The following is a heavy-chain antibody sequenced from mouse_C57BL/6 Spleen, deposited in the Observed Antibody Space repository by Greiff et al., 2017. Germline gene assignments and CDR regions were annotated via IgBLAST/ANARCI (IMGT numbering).Heavy chain of an antibody. CDR2: IDPSDSYT. CDR1: GYTFTSYW. Sequence: QVQLQQPGAELVRPGTSVKLSCKASGYTFTSYWMHWVKQRPGQGLEWIGVIDPSDSYTNYNQKFKGKATLTVDTSSSTAYMQLSSLTSEDSAVYYCARGGSSLCYAMDYWGQGTSVTVSS. D-gene: IGHD1-1*01. J-gene: IGHJ4*01. V-gene: IGHV1-59*01. CDR3: ARGGSSLCYAMDY.